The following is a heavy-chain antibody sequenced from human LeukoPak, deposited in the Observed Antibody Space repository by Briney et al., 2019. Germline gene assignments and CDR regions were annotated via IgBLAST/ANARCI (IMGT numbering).Heavy chain of an antibody. Sequence: GGSLRLSCAASGFTFSSYSMNWVRQAPGKGLEWVSSISSISSYIYYADSVKGRFTISRDNAKNSLYLQRNSLRAEDTAVYYCARARGQWPANWFDPWGQGTLVTVSS. CDR1: GFTFSSYS. CDR2: ISSISSYI. D-gene: IGHD6-19*01. J-gene: IGHJ5*02. V-gene: IGHV3-21*01. CDR3: ARARGQWPANWFDP.